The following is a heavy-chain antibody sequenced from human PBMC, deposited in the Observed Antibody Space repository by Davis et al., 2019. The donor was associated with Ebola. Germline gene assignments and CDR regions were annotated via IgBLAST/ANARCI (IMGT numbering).Heavy chain of an antibody. J-gene: IGHJ4*02. V-gene: IGHV5-51*01. D-gene: IGHD2-15*01. Sequence: GESLKISCKGSGYSFTTYWIGWVRQMPGKGLEWMGIIYPGDSDTRYSPSFRGQVTISADKSISTAYLQWSSLKASDSAMYYCARQAVGPSIDYWGQGTQVTVSS. CDR2: IYPGDSDT. CDR1: GYSFTTYW. CDR3: ARQAVGPSIDY.